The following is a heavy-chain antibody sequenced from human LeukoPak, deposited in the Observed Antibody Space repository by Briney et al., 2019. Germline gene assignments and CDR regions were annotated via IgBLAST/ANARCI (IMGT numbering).Heavy chain of an antibody. V-gene: IGHV3-30-3*01. D-gene: IGHD5-18*01. J-gene: IGHJ4*02. CDR2: ISYDGSNK. CDR3: ARDKGGTWIQLWQRSFDY. Sequence: GRSLRLSCAASGFTFSSYAMHWVRQAPGKGLEWVAVISYDGSNKYYADSVKGRFTISRDNSKNTLYLQMNSLRAEDTAVYYCARDKGGTWIQLWQRSFDYWGQGTLVTVSS. CDR1: GFTFSSYA.